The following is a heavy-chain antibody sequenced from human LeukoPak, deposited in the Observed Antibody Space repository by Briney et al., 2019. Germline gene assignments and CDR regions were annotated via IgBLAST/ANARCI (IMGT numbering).Heavy chain of an antibody. Sequence: GASVKVSCKASGYTFNDYYVHWVRQAPGQGLEWMGWINPNSGGTNYAQKFQGRVTMTRDTSISTAYMELSRLRSDDTAVYYCARELGSYDFWSGTSEDYYYGMDVWGQGTTVTVSS. V-gene: IGHV1-2*02. CDR3: ARELGSYDFWSGTSEDYYYGMDV. CDR1: GYTFNDYY. J-gene: IGHJ6*02. CDR2: INPNSGGT. D-gene: IGHD3-3*01.